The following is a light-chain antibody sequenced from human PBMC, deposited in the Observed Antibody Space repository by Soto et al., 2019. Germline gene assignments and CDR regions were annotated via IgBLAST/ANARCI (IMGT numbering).Light chain of an antibody. CDR3: HQYDGAPIT. CDR1: QGVSRK. CDR2: GIS. J-gene: IGKJ5*01. V-gene: IGKV3D-15*01. Sequence: DIVMTQSPATLSVAPGERVTFSCRASQGVSRKLAWYQHKPGQAPRLLISGISRRAPGIPDRFSGDGSGTDFTLTISRLEPEDYAVYSCHQYDGAPITFGQGTRL.